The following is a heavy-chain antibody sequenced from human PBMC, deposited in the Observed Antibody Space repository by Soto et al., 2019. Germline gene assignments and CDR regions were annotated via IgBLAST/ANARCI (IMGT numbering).Heavy chain of an antibody. D-gene: IGHD6-13*01. V-gene: IGHV3-23*01. J-gene: IGHJ4*02. CDR2: ISGSGGST. Sequence: PGGSLRLSCAASGFTFSSYAMSWVRQAPGKGLEWVSAISGSGGSTYYADSVKGRFTISRDNSKNTLYLQMNSLRAEDTAVYYCAKDLIRIAAAQTATSHGPNWGQGTLVTVSS. CDR3: AKDLIRIAAAQTATSHGPN. CDR1: GFTFSSYA.